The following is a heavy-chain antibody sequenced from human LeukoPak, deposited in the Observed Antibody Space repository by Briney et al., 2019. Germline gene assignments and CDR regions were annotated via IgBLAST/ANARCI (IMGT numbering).Heavy chain of an antibody. CDR2: IIPILGIA. Sequence: SVKFSCKASGGSFSSYAISWVRQAPRQGLQWMGRIIPILGIANYAQKFQGRVTITADKSTSTAYMELSSLSSEDTAVYYCASSVGDYSYDSSGYIWNYWGRGTLVTVSS. J-gene: IGHJ4*02. V-gene: IGHV1-69*04. CDR3: ASSVGDYSYDSSGYIWNY. D-gene: IGHD3-22*01. CDR1: GGSFSSYA.